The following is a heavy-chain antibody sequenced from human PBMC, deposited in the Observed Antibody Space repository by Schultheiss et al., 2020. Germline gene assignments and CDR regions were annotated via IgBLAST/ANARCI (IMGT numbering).Heavy chain of an antibody. CDR2: ISSSSSYI. CDR1: GFTFSSYS. D-gene: IGHD2-15*01. J-gene: IGHJ6*03. CDR3: ARDSVASGCMDV. Sequence: GGSLRLSCAASGFTFSSYSMNWVRQAPGKGLEWVSSISSSSSYIYYADSMKGRFTISRDNAKNSLYLQMNTLRAEDTAVYYCARDSVASGCMDVWGKGTTVTVSS. V-gene: IGHV3-21*01.